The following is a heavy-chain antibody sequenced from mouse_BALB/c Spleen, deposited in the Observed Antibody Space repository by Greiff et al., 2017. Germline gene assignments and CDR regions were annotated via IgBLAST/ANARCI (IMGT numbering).Heavy chain of an antibody. J-gene: IGHJ3*01. CDR3: ASYYYGSSYRFAY. CDR1: GFSLTSYG. D-gene: IGHD1-1*01. V-gene: IGHV2-9*02. CDR2: IWAGGST. Sequence: VQRVESGPGLVAPSQSLSITCTVSGFSLTSYGVHWVRQPPGKGLEWLGVIWAGGSTNYNSALMSRLSISKDNSKSQVFLKMNSLQTDDTAMYYCASYYYGSSYRFAYWGQGTLVTVSA.